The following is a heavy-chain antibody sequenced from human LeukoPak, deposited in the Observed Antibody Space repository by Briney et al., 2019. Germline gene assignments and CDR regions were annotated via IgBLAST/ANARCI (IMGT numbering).Heavy chain of an antibody. CDR2: INPSGGST. CDR1: GYTFTTYY. D-gene: IGHD4-17*01. Sequence: AASVKVSCKASGYTFTTYYVHWVRQAPGQGLEWMGIINPSGGSTTYAQKFRGRLTMTRDMSTSTVYMELSSLRSEDTAVYYCARDAVRLGAYGDYEGAWFDPWGQGTLVTVSS. CDR3: ARDAVRLGAYGDYEGAWFDP. V-gene: IGHV1-46*01. J-gene: IGHJ5*02.